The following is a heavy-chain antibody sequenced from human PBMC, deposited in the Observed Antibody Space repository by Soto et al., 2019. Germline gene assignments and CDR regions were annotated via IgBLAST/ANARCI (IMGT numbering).Heavy chain of an antibody. J-gene: IGHJ3*02. V-gene: IGHV4-31*03. CDR3: AKGGSRSYSKAFYI. Sequence: SETLSLTCTVSGGSISSPNIYWSWIRQHPGKGLEWIGHIYYNGTTYYNPTLKSRVSISVDTSKNQFSLKLSSVTAADTAVYYGAKGGSRSYSKAFYIWGQGTMVTVSS. D-gene: IGHD3-10*01. CDR2: IYYNGTT. CDR1: GGSISSPNIY.